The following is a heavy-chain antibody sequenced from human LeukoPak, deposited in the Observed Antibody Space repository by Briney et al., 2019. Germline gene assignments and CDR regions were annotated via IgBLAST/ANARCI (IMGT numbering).Heavy chain of an antibody. J-gene: IGHJ3*02. CDR1: GGSISSSSYY. CDR2: IYYSGST. D-gene: IGHD2-2*01. V-gene: IGHV4-39*01. CDR3: ASAHSRYCSSTSCYRTHAFDI. Sequence: SETLSLTCTVSGGSISSSSYYWGWIRQPPGKGLEWIGSIYYSGSTYYNPSLKSRVTISVDTSKNQFSLKLSSVTAAGTAVYYCASAHSRYCSSTSCYRTHAFDIWGQGTMVTVSS.